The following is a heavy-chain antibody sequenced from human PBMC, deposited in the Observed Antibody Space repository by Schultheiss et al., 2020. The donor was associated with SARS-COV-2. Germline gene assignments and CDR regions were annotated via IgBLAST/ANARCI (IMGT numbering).Heavy chain of an antibody. CDR3: AKVFRWSLDFDAFDI. CDR1: GFTFSSYS. D-gene: IGHD3-3*01. J-gene: IGHJ3*02. V-gene: IGHV3-30*18. Sequence: GGSLRLSCAASGFTFSSYSMNWVRQAPGKGLEWVADISYDGRNKYYADSVKGRFTISRDSSKNTLYLQMNSLRAEDTAVYYCAKVFRWSLDFDAFDIWGQGTMVTVSS. CDR2: ISYDGRNK.